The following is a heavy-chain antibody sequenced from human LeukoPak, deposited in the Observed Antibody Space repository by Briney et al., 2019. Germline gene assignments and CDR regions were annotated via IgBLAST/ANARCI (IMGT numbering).Heavy chain of an antibody. V-gene: IGHV3-23*01. CDR1: GFTFTHYA. CDR2: ISSSGGSA. Sequence: GGSLRLSCAASGFTFTHYAMSWVRQAPGKGLEWVSSISSSGGSAYYADSVKGRFTISRDDSKNTLYVQMNSLRAEDTAVYYCAKGEYSSSWYYFDYWGQGTLVTVSS. CDR3: AKGEYSSSWYYFDY. D-gene: IGHD6-13*01. J-gene: IGHJ4*02.